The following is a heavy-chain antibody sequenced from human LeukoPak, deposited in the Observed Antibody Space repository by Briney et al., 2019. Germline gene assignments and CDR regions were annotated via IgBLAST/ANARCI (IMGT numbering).Heavy chain of an antibody. J-gene: IGHJ4*02. CDR3: AKDRTYSAYAALDY. V-gene: IGHV3-9*01. CDR1: GFTFDDYS. D-gene: IGHD5-12*01. Sequence: GGSLRLSCAASGFTFDDYSMHWVRQAPGKGLEWVSGISWNSGSAGYAGSVKGRFTISRDSAKNSLYLQMNSLRTEDTALYYCAKDRTYSAYAALDYWGQGTLVTVSS. CDR2: ISWNSGSA.